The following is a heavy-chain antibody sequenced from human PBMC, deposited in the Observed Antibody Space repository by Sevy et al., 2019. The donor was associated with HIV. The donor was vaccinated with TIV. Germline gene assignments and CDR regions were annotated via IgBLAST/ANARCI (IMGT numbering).Heavy chain of an antibody. CDR2: IRSKANSYAT. J-gene: IGHJ4*02. V-gene: IGHV3-73*01. D-gene: IGHD1-26*01. CDR3: TRLGSGSSRDY. CDR1: GFTFSGSA. Sequence: GGSLRLSCAASGFTFSGSAMHWVRQASGKGLEWVGRIRSKANSYATAYAASVKGRFTISRDDSKKTAYLQMNSLKTEDTAVYYCTRLGSGSSRDYWGQGTLVTVSS.